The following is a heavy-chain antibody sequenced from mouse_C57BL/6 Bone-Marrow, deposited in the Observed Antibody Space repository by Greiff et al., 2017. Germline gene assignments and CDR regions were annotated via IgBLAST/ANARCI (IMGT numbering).Heavy chain of an antibody. Sequence: QVQLQQPGTELVKPGASVKLSCKASGYTFTSYWMHWVKQRPGQGLEWIGNINPSNGGTNYNEKFKSKATLTVDKSSSTAYMQLSSLTSEDSAVYYCATTVVESVYGFDYAMDYWGQGTSVTVSS. J-gene: IGHJ4*01. CDR2: INPSNGGT. CDR1: GYTFTSYW. D-gene: IGHD1-1*01. V-gene: IGHV1-53*01. CDR3: ATTVVESVYGFDYAMDY.